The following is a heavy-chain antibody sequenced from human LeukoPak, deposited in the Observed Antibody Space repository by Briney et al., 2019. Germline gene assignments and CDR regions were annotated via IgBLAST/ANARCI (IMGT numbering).Heavy chain of an antibody. D-gene: IGHD2-21*01. J-gene: IGHJ4*02. V-gene: IGHV1-46*01. Sequence: ASVKASCKASGYTFSSYYIHWVRQAPGQGLEWMGIINPSGGSTSYAQKFQGRVTMTSDMSTSTVYMELSSLRSEDTAVYYCARDGGDFDYWGQGALVTVSS. CDR3: ARDGGDFDY. CDR2: INPSGGST. CDR1: GYTFSSYY.